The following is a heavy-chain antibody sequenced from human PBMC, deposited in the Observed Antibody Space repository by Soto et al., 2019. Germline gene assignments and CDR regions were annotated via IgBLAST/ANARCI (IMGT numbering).Heavy chain of an antibody. D-gene: IGHD2-15*01. CDR3: GSSSI. CDR2: IWYDGSNK. CDR1: GFPFSSYG. Sequence: PGGSVRLSCAASGFPFSSYGMHWVRQAPGKGLDWVGVIWYDGSNKDYAESVKGRFTISRDNSKNMLSLQMNSLRADDTAVYFWGSSSIWGQGTLVTVSS. J-gene: IGHJ4*02. V-gene: IGHV3-33*03.